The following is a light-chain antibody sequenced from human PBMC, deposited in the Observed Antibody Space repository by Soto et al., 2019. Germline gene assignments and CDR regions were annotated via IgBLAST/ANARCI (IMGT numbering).Light chain of an antibody. CDR2: DVS. CDR1: SSDVGGYNY. J-gene: IGLJ1*01. V-gene: IGLV2-14*01. CDR3: SSYTSSRNDV. Sequence: QSVLTQPAAVSGSPGQSITISCTGTSSDVGGYNYISWYQQHPGKAPKLMIYDVSNRPSGVSNRFSGSKSGNTASLTISGLQADDEADYYCSSYTSSRNDVFGTVTKLPVL.